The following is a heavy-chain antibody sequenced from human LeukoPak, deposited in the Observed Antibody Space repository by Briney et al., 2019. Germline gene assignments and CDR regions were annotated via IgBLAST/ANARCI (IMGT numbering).Heavy chain of an antibody. D-gene: IGHD3-10*01. CDR3: ARSYYGSGSYSY. Sequence: ASVKVSCKASGYTFTGYYMHWVRHPPGQGLEWMGWINPNSGGTNYAQKFQGRVTMNRDTSISTAYMELSRLGSDVSAVYYCARSYYGSGSYSYWGQGTLVTVSS. V-gene: IGHV1-2*02. CDR2: INPNSGGT. CDR1: GYTFTGYY. J-gene: IGHJ4*02.